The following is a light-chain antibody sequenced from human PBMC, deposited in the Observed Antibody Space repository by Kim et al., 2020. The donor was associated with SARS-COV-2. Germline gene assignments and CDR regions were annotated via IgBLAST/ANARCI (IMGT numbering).Light chain of an antibody. CDR3: QQSYTMPRT. CDR2: AAS. J-gene: IGKJ1*01. Sequence: DIQMTQSPSSLSASVGDRVTITCRASQSITNYLNWYQQKPGKAPKVLIYAASTLQSGVPSRFCGSGSGTDFTLTISSLQPDDFATYYCQQSYTMPRTFGPGTKVDIK. CDR1: QSITNY. V-gene: IGKV1-39*01.